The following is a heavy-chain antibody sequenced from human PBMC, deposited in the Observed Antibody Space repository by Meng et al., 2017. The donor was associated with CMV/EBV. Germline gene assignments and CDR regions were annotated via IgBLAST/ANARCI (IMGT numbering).Heavy chain of an antibody. Sequence: GESLKISCAASGFTFSNAWMSWVRQAPGKGLEWVGRIKSKTDGGTTDYAVPVKGRFTISRDDSKNTLYLQMNSLNTEDTAVYYCTTDDIVVVPATLSAFDIWGQGTMVTVSS. V-gene: IGHV3-15*01. CDR3: TTDDIVVVPATLSAFDI. CDR1: GFTFSNAW. J-gene: IGHJ3*02. D-gene: IGHD2-2*01. CDR2: IKSKTDGGTT.